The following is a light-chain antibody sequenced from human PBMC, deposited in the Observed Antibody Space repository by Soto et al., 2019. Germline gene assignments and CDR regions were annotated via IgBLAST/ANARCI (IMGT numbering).Light chain of an antibody. CDR2: GAS. Sequence: EIVMTQSPATLSVSPGERATLSCRASQSVSSNLAWYQQKPGQAPRLLIYGASTRATGIPARFSGSGSGTELTLTISSLQSEDSAVYYCQQYNNWPPELTFGGGTKVEIK. CDR1: QSVSSN. V-gene: IGKV3-15*01. J-gene: IGKJ4*01. CDR3: QQYNNWPPELT.